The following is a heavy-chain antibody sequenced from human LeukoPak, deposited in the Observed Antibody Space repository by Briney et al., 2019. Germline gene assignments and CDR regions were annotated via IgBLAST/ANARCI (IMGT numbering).Heavy chain of an antibody. D-gene: IGHD5-24*01. CDR1: GGSFSGYY. CDR3: ARGRVEMATITFDY. V-gene: IGHV4-34*01. J-gene: IGHJ4*02. CDR2: INHSGNA. Sequence: SETLSLTCAVYGGSFSGYYWSWIRQPPGKGLEWIGEINHSGNANYNPSLKSRVTISVDTSKNQFSLKLSSVTAADTAVYYCARGRVEMATITFDYWGQGTLVTVSS.